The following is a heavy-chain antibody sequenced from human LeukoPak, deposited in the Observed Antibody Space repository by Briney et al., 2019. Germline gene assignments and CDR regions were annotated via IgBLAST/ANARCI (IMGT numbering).Heavy chain of an antibody. CDR3: ARDPYNNSPFDY. CDR1: GGSINNYF. J-gene: IGHJ4*02. CDR2: IYTSGST. Sequence: PSETLSLTCTVSGGSINNYFWSWIRQPAGKGLEWIGRIYTSGSTNYNPSLKSPVTISIDTSKNQFSLKVTSVTDADTAVYYCARDPYNNSPFDYWGQGILVTVSS. V-gene: IGHV4-4*07. D-gene: IGHD4-11*01.